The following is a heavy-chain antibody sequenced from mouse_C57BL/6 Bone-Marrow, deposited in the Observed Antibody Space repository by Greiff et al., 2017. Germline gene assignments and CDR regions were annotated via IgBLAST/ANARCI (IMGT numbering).Heavy chain of an antibody. D-gene: IGHD1-1*01. CDR2: IYPGGGYT. J-gene: IGHJ3*01. CDR3: AIYYDGSSYVAWFAY. Sequence: QVQLQQSGAELVRPGTSVKMSCKASGYTFTNYWIGWAKQRPGHGLEWIGDIYPGGGYTNYNEKFKGKATLTADKSSSTAYMQFSSLTSEDSAIYYCAIYYDGSSYVAWFAYWGQGTLVTVSA. CDR1: GYTFTNYW. V-gene: IGHV1-63*01.